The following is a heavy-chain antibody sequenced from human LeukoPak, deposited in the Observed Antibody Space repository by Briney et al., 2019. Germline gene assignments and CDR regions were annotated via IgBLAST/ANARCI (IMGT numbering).Heavy chain of an antibody. CDR2: IIPIFGTA. V-gene: IGHV1-69*13. CDR3: ARASIQSPHKDIVVVPAAFYYYYYMDV. J-gene: IGHJ6*03. D-gene: IGHD2-2*01. Sequence: GASVKVSCKASGYTFTGYYMYWVRQAPGQGLEWMGGIIPIFGTANYAQKFQGRVPITADESTSTAYMELSSLRSEDTAVYYCARASIQSPHKDIVVVPAAFYYYYYMDVWGKGTTVTVSS. CDR1: GYTFTGYY.